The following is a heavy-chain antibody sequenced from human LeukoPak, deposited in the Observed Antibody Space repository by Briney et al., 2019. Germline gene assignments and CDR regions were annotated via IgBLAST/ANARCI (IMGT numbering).Heavy chain of an antibody. CDR2: IYYSGST. CDR3: ARDRSMIGLDY. Sequence: SETLSLTCTVSGGSISSSSYYWGWIRQPPGKGLEWIGSIYYSGSTYYNPSLKSRVTISVDTSKNQFSLKLSSVTAADTAVYYCARDRSMIGLDYWGQGTLVTVSS. J-gene: IGHJ4*02. CDR1: GGSISSSSYY. V-gene: IGHV4-39*07. D-gene: IGHD3-22*01.